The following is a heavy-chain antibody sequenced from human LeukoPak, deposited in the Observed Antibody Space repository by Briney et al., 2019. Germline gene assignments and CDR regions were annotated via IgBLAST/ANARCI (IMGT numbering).Heavy chain of an antibody. V-gene: IGHV3-23*01. CDR3: AKEADQLLLRAYYYYYYGMDV. CDR2: ISGSGGST. D-gene: IGHD2-2*01. Sequence: GGSLRLSCAASGFTFSSYAMSWVRQGPGKGLEWVSAISGSGGSTYYADSVKGRFTISRDNSKNTLYLQMNSLRAEDTAVYYCAKEADQLLLRAYYYYYYGMDVWGQGTTVTVSS. J-gene: IGHJ6*02. CDR1: GFTFSSYA.